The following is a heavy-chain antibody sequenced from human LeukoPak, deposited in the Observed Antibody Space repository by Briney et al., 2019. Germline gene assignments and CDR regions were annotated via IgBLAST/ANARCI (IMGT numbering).Heavy chain of an antibody. J-gene: IGHJ4*02. D-gene: IGHD2-15*01. CDR3: TTHGCTGGTCHIY. CDR2: IKSNVLGGTT. Sequence: GGFLRLSCAASGFTLTNAWMSWVRQAPGKGLEWVGRIKSNVLGGTTDYAAPVKGRFGISRDDSKNSLYLQMNSLKTEDTAIYYCTTHGCTGGTCHIYWGQGTLVTVSS. V-gene: IGHV3-15*01. CDR1: GFTLTNAW.